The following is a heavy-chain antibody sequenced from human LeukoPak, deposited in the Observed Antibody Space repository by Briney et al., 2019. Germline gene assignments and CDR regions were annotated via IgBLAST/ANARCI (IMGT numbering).Heavy chain of an antibody. CDR1: GGTIESYY. Sequence: KTSETLSLTCSVSGGTIESYYWSWIRQPPGKGLEFIGYIAASGTTKHNPSLKSRVTLSMDTSKNQFSLKLRSVTAADTAVYFCARFPYFEGFDYWGQGTQVIVSS. J-gene: IGHJ4*02. V-gene: IGHV4-4*08. CDR3: ARFPYFEGFDY. D-gene: IGHD3-9*01. CDR2: IAASGTT.